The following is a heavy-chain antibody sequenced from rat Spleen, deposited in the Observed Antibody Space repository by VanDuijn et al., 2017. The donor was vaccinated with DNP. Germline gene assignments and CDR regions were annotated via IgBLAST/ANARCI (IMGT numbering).Heavy chain of an antibody. CDR3: STRGAY. V-gene: IGHV5S10*01. CDR2: IIYDGSRT. Sequence: EVRLMESGGGLVQPGRSLKLSCAASGFTFSDYNMAWVRQAPKKGLEWVATIIYDGSRTHYRDSVKGRFTISRDNAESTLYLQMDSLRSEDTATYYCSTRGAYWGQGTLVTVSS. CDR1: GFTFSDYN. J-gene: IGHJ3*01.